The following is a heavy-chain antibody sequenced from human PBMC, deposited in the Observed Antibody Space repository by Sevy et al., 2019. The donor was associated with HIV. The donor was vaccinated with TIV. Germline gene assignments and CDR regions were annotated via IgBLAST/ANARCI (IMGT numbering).Heavy chain of an antibody. J-gene: IGHJ4*02. CDR3: ARGEGISGSHYNLPPFDQ. D-gene: IGHD3-10*01. V-gene: IGHV3-33*01. CDR2: IWSDGNNK. Sequence: GSLRLSCAASGFTFSSYGMHWVRQAPGKGLEWVAVIWSDGNNKYYADSVKGRFTISRDNSKNTLNLQMNSLRAEDTAVYYCARGEGISGSHYNLPPFDQWGQGTLVTVSS. CDR1: GFTFSSYG.